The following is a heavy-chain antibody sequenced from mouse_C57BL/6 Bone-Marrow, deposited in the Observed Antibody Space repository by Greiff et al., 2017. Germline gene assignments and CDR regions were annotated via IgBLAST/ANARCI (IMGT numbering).Heavy chain of an antibody. V-gene: IGHV1-15*01. CDR2: IDPGTGGT. CDR3: TRSNFSFAY. Sequence: VQLKESGAELVRPGASVTMSCKASGYTFTDYEMNWVKQTPVHGLEWIGAIDPGTGGTAYNQKFKGKAILTADKSSSTAYMELRSLTSADSAVYYCTRSNFSFAYWGQGTLVTVSA. J-gene: IGHJ3*01. CDR1: GYTFTDYE. D-gene: IGHD6-2*01.